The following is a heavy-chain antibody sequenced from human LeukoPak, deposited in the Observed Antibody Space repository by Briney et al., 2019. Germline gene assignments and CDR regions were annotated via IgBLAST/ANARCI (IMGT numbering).Heavy chain of an antibody. CDR1: GFTFSRYG. CDR3: ARVSEDHSSGWYEEYFQY. CDR2: IWYDGSKK. D-gene: IGHD6-19*01. Sequence: GGSLRLSCAASGFTFSRYGMHWVRQAPGKGLEWVAVIWYDGSKKNYADSVKGRFTISRDNSKNTLNLQMTSLRAEDTAVYYCARVSEDHSSGWYEEYFQYWGQGTLVIVSS. J-gene: IGHJ1*01. V-gene: IGHV3-33*01.